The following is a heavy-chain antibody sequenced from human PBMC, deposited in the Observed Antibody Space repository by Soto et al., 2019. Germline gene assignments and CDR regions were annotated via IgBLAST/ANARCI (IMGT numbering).Heavy chain of an antibody. Sequence: EVQLLESGGGLVQPGGSLRLSCAASGFTFSPYAMNWVRQAPGKGLERVSGISGSGDSTYYAASVKGRFTVSRDNSKNTLYLQMNSLRAEDTAVFYCAKERSSGWSFDYWGQGTVVTVSS. J-gene: IGHJ4*02. CDR3: AKERSSGWSFDY. CDR1: GFTFSPYA. D-gene: IGHD6-19*01. V-gene: IGHV3-23*01. CDR2: ISGSGDST.